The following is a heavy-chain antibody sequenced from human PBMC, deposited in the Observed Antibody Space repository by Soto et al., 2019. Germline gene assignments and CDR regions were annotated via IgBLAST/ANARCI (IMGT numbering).Heavy chain of an antibody. D-gene: IGHD4-4*01. CDR2: IVPSFGTP. CDR3: ARGDLATVADVDS. Sequence: QVQLVQSGAEVKKPGSSMKVSCKASGDTYSSYTFSWVRQAPGQGLEWMGAIVPSFGTPAYAQKFQGRVTITADKSTSTVYMELYNLRSEDTATYYCARGDLATVADVDSWGQGTLVTVSS. V-gene: IGHV1-69*06. CDR1: GDTYSSYT. J-gene: IGHJ4*02.